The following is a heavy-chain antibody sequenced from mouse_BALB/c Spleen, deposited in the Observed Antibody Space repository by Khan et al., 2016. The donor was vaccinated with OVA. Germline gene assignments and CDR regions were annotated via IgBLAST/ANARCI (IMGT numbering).Heavy chain of an antibody. CDR3: ARKDYYDYDPFPY. CDR1: GYSITSEYT. V-gene: IGHV3-2*02. Sequence: EVQLQESGPGLVKPSQSPSLTCTVTGYSITSEYTWNWIRQFPGNKLEWMGFISYSENTRYNPSLKSRISITRDTSKNQFFLQLNSVTSEDTATYYCARKDYYDYDPFPYWGQGTLVTVSA. CDR2: ISYSENT. J-gene: IGHJ3*01. D-gene: IGHD2-4*01.